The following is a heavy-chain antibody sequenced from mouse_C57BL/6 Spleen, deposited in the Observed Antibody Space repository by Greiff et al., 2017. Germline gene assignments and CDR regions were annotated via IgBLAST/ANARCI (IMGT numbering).Heavy chain of an antibody. D-gene: IGHD2-5*01. CDR3: AYYSNYVHY. J-gene: IGHJ2*01. CDR2: ISYDGSN. Sequence: EVQLQESGPGLVKPSQSLSLTCSVTGYSITSGYYWNWIRQFPGNKLEWMGYISYDGSNNYNPSLKNRISITRDTSKNQFFLKLNSVTTEDTATYYCAYYSNYVHYWGQGTTLTVSS. V-gene: IGHV3-6*01. CDR1: GYSITSGYY.